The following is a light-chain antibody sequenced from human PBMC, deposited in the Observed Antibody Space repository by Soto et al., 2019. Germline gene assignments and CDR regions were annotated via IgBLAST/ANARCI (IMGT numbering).Light chain of an antibody. Sequence: EIVMTQSPATLSVSPGERATLSCRASQSVNSNLAWYRQKPGQAPRLLISDASTRATGVPARFSGSGSGTEFTPTISSLQSEDSGIYYCQQYKFWPPLTFGGGTKVEIK. CDR3: QQYKFWPPLT. V-gene: IGKV3-15*01. CDR1: QSVNSN. J-gene: IGKJ4*01. CDR2: DAS.